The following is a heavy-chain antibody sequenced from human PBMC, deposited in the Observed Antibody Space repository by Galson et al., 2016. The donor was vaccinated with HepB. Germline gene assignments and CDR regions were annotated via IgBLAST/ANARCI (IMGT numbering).Heavy chain of an antibody. CDR1: GFTFSSYA. Sequence: SLRLSCAASGFTFSSYAMSWVRQAPGKGLERVSVVRGSNTGSSGRISYAESVKGRFTISRDNSKDTLYLQMNSLRDEDTAVYYCAKGYGMDAWGQGTTVTVSS. V-gene: IGHV3-23*01. J-gene: IGHJ6*02. CDR2: VRGSNTGSSGRI. CDR3: AKGYGMDA.